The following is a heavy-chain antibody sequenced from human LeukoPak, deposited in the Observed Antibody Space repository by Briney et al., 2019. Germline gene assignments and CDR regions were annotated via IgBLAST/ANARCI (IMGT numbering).Heavy chain of an antibody. V-gene: IGHV5-51*01. J-gene: IGHJ5*02. D-gene: IGHD1-1*01. CDR2: IYPGDSDT. CDR3: ARAYNWNTPNWFDP. Sequence: KTGESLKISCKGSGYSFTSYWFGWVRQMPGKGLEWMGIIYPGDSDTRYSPSFQGQVTISADKSISTACLQWSSLKASDTAMYYCARAYNWNTPNWFDPWGQGTLVTVSS. CDR1: GYSFTSYW.